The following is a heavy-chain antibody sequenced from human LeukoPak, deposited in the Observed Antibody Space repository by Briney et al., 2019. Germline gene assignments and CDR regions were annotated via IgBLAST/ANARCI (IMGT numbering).Heavy chain of an antibody. V-gene: IGHV3-23*01. CDR3: AKELMGFDY. D-gene: IGHD2-8*01. CDR1: GFTFSSHA. Sequence: PGGSLRLSCTASGFTFSSHAMSWVRQAPGKGLEWVSAVSGTGFTTYYADSVKGRFIVSRDNSKNTVYLQMNSLRGEDTAVYYCAKELMGFDYWGQGTLVTVSS. CDR2: VSGTGFTT. J-gene: IGHJ4*02.